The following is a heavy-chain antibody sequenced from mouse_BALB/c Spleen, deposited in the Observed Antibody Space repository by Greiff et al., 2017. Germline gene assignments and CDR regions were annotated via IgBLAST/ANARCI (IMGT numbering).Heavy chain of an antibody. Sequence: QVQLKQSGPGLVQPSQSLSITCTVSGFSLTSYGVHWVRQSPGKGLEWLGVIWSGGSTDYNAAFISRLSISKDNSKSQVFFKMNSLQADDTAIYYCASFYDGYLQGSYWGQGTLVTVSA. CDR3: ASFYDGYLQGSY. D-gene: IGHD2-3*01. J-gene: IGHJ3*01. CDR1: GFSLTSYG. CDR2: IWSGGST. V-gene: IGHV2-4-1*01.